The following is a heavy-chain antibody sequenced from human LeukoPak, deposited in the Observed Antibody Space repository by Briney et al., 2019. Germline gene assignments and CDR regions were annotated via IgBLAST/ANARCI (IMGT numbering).Heavy chain of an antibody. CDR3: ARSETATNYYDSSGPKSFQH. J-gene: IGHJ1*01. CDR2: IYTSGST. V-gene: IGHV4-61*02. D-gene: IGHD3-22*01. Sequence: SQTLSLTCTVSGGSISSGSYYWSWIRQPAGKGLEWIGRIYTSGSTNYNPSLKSRVTISVDTSKNQFSLKLSSVTAADTAVYYCARSETATNYYDSSGPKSFQHWGQGTLVTVSS. CDR1: GGSISSGSYY.